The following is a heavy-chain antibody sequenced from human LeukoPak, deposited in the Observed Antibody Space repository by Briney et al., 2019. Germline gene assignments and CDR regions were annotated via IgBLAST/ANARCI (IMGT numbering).Heavy chain of an antibody. Sequence: SGGSLRLSCAASGFTVSSNYMSWVRQAPGKGLEWVSVIYSGGSTYYADSVKGRFTISRDNSKNTLYLQMNSLRAEDTAVYYCAKQIQDSPEAYWGQGTLVTVSS. CDR1: GFTVSSNY. CDR3: AKQIQDSPEAY. J-gene: IGHJ4*02. V-gene: IGHV3-53*01. D-gene: IGHD2-15*01. CDR2: IYSGGST.